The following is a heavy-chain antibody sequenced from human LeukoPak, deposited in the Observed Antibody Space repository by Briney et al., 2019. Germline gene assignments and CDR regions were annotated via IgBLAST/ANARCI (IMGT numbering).Heavy chain of an antibody. CDR3: ASSVYYYYYMDV. J-gene: IGHJ6*03. Sequence: SETLSLTCAVYGGSFSGYYWSWIRQPPGKGLEWIGEINHSGSTNYNPSLKSRVTISVDTSKNQFSLKLSSVTAADTAVYYCASSVYYYYYMDVWGKGTTVTISS. V-gene: IGHV4-34*01. CDR1: GGSFSGYY. CDR2: INHSGST.